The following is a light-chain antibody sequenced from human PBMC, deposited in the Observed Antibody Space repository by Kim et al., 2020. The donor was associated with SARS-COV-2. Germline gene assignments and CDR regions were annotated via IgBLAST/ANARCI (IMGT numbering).Light chain of an antibody. CDR1: QSVSSSY. V-gene: IGKV3-20*01. J-gene: IGKJ2*03. Sequence: SLSPGETATLSCRHSQSVSSSYLAWYQQKPAQAPRLLISGASSRATAIPDRFSGSGSGTAFTLTISRLEPEDFAVYYCLQYGSSPSFGQRTKLMI. CDR3: LQYGSSPS. CDR2: GAS.